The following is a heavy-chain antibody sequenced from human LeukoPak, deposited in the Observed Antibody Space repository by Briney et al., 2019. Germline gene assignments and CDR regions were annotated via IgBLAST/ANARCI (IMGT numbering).Heavy chain of an antibody. CDR2: IKQDGSEK. V-gene: IGHV3-7*05. Sequence: PGGSLRLSCAASGFTFSSYWMSWVRQAPGKGLEWVANIKQDGSEKYYVDSVKGRFTISRDNAKNSLYLQMNSLRAEDTAVYYCARFRRYYDSSGYYERAHDAFDIWGQGTMVTVSS. CDR3: ARFRRYYDSSGYYERAHDAFDI. D-gene: IGHD3-22*01. CDR1: GFTFSSYW. J-gene: IGHJ3*02.